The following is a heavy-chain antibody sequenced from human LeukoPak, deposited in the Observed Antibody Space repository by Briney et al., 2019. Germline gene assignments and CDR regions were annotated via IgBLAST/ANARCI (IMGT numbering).Heavy chain of an antibody. V-gene: IGHV3-23*01. D-gene: IGHD6-19*01. J-gene: IGHJ4*02. Sequence: GGSLRLSCAASGFTFNNYAMNWVRQAPGKGLEWVSSISSSSSYIYYADSVKGRFTISRDNSKNTLYLQMNSLRAEDTAVYYCAKFPGYSSGWATYWGQGTLVTVSS. CDR1: GFTFNNYA. CDR3: AKFPGYSSGWATY. CDR2: ISSSSSYI.